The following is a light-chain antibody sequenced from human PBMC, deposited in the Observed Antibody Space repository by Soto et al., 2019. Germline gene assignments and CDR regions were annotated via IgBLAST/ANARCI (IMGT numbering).Light chain of an antibody. CDR1: SSDVGGYNY. CDR3: SSYTSSSTPYV. Sequence: LTQPASVSGSPGQSITISCPGTSSDVGGYNYVSWYQQHPGKAPKLMIYDVSNRPSGVSNRFSGSKSGNTASLTISGLQAEDEADYYCSSYTSSSTPYVSGTGTKVTVL. CDR2: DVS. V-gene: IGLV2-14*01. J-gene: IGLJ1*01.